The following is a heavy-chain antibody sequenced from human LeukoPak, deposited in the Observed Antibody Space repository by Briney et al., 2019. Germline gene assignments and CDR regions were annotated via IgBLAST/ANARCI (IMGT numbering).Heavy chain of an antibody. CDR2: ISYDGSNK. V-gene: IGHV3-30*18. CDR3: AKGVFIVVVTAAVDY. J-gene: IGHJ4*02. Sequence: PGGSLRLSCAGSGFSLSRYGMHWVRQAPGKGLEWVAFISYDGSNKYYADSVKGRFTISRDNSKNTLYLQMNSLRAEDTAVYYCAKGVFIVVVTAAVDYWGQGTLVTVSS. CDR1: GFSLSRYG. D-gene: IGHD2-21*02.